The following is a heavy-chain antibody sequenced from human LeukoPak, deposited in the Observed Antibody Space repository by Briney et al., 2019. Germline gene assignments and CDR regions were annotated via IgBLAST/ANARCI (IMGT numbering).Heavy chain of an antibody. CDR1: GFPFNSYA. Sequence: GGSLRLSCEGSGFPFNSYALHWVRQAPGKGLEWVALISYNGNIIEYADSVKGRFTISRDNSKNTLYLLMNSLTREDTAVYYCARGVEVVAADVFDHWGQGTLVTVS. D-gene: IGHD2-2*01. J-gene: IGHJ4*02. V-gene: IGHV3-30*04. CDR2: ISYNGNII. CDR3: ARGVEVVAADVFDH.